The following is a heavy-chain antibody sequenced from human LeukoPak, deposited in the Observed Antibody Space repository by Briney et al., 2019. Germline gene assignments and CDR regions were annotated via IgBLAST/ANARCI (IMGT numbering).Heavy chain of an antibody. CDR1: GDSVSSNTAA. D-gene: IGHD6-13*01. CDR2: TYYRSKWYN. V-gene: IGHV6-1*01. CDR3: ARGSSSNSWYFDY. Sequence: SQTLSLTFAISGDSVSSNTAAWNWIRQSPSRGLEWLGRTYYRSKWYNDYAVSVKSRIIINPDTSRNQFSLQLNSVTPEDTAVYYCARGSSSNSWYFDYWGQGTLVTVSS. J-gene: IGHJ4*02.